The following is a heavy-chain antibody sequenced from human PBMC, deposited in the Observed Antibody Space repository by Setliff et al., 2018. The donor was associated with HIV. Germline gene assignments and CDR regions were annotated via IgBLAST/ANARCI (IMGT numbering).Heavy chain of an antibody. Sequence: LRLSCAASGFTFSSFAMHWVRQAPGKGLEWVAVISYDVSNKYYADSVKGRFTISRDNSKNTLYLQMNSLRGEDTAVYYCAKDAVPYGYNLFGYFQHWGQGTLVTVSS. CDR3: AKDAVPYGYNLFGYFQH. CDR2: ISYDVSNK. J-gene: IGHJ1*01. V-gene: IGHV3-30-3*01. CDR1: GFTFSSFA. D-gene: IGHD3-10*02.